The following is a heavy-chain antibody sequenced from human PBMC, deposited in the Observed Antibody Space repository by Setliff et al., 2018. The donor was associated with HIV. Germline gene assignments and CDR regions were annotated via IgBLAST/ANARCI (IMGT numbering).Heavy chain of an antibody. Sequence: SETLSLTCTVSGGSISSYYWSWIRQPPGKGLEWIGYISYSGSTNYNPSLKSRVTLSVKTSKNQFSLKLTSVTAADTAVYYCAGEVSYYHGDGGRRWLDPWGPGMPVTVSS. V-gene: IGHV4-59*12. CDR2: ISYSGST. CDR1: GGSISSYY. J-gene: IGHJ5*02. CDR3: AGEVSYYHGDGGRRWLDP. D-gene: IGHD1-26*01.